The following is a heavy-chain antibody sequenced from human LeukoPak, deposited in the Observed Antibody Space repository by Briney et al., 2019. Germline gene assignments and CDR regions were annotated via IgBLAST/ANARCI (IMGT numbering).Heavy chain of an antibody. CDR3: AKGYCTSTACYGTY. J-gene: IGHJ4*02. CDR2: ISGSGDTT. CDR1: GFTFSSYA. D-gene: IGHD2-2*01. Sequence: GGSLRHSCAASGFTFSSYAMSWVRQAPGKGLEWVSAISGSGDTTYYADSVKGRFTISRDNSKNTVSLQMNSLRAEDTAVFYCAKGYCTSTACYGTYWGQGTLVTVSS. V-gene: IGHV3-23*01.